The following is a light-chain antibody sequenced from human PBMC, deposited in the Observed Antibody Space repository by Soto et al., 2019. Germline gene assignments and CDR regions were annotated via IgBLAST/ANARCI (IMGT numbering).Light chain of an antibody. CDR2: DVS. Sequence: QSVLTQPASVSGSPGQSITISCPGTSSEVGGYNSVSWYQQHPGKAPKLMIHDVSNRPSGVSNRFSGSKSGNTASLTISGLQAEDEADYYCSSYTSSSSYVLGSGTKVTVL. CDR1: SSEVGGYNS. V-gene: IGLV2-14*01. J-gene: IGLJ1*01. CDR3: SSYTSSSSYV.